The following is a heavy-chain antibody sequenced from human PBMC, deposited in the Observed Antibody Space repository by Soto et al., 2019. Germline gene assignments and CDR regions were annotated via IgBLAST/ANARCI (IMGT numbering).Heavy chain of an antibody. J-gene: IGHJ4*02. V-gene: IGHV4-31*03. D-gene: IGHD3-10*01. CDR2: IYYSGST. CDR3: ARGTYYYAARDRSPFDY. CDR1: GGSISSGGYY. Sequence: QVQLQESGPGLVKPSQTLSLTCTVSGGSISSGGYYWSWIRQHPGKGLEWIGYIYYSGSTYYNPSLKSRVTISVDTSKNQFSLKLSSVTAADTAVYYCARGTYYYAARDRSPFDYWGQGTLVTVSS.